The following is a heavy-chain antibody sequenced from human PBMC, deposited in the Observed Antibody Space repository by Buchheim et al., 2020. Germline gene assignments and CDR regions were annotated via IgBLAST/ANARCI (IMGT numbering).Heavy chain of an antibody. V-gene: IGHV3-74*01. CDR1: GFTFSSYW. CDR2: INSDGSST. Sequence: EVQLVESGGGLVQPGGSLRLSCAASGFTFSSYWMHWVRQAPGKGLVWVSRINSDGSSTSYADSVKGRFTISRDNAKNTLYLQMNSLRAEDTAVYDCAREMITIFGVVIMYYYGMDVWGQGTT. D-gene: IGHD3-3*01. J-gene: IGHJ6*02. CDR3: AREMITIFGVVIMYYYGMDV.